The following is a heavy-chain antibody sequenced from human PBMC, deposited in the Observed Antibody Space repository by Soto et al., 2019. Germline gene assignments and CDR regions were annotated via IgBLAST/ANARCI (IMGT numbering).Heavy chain of an antibody. CDR2: TSPSGDIQ. V-gene: IGHV3-30*01. D-gene: IGHD3-10*01. J-gene: IGHJ4*02. CDR1: GFTFSTFA. CDR3: ARDPFGGPPDYLDL. Sequence: QVQLVESGGGVVQPGRSLRLSCAASGFTFSTFAMHWVRQAPGKGLEWVGVTSPSGDIQYYADSLKGRVTISRDNSKNTVNLQMNRLITEDTAVYYCARDPFGGPPDYLDLWGQGTLVAVSS.